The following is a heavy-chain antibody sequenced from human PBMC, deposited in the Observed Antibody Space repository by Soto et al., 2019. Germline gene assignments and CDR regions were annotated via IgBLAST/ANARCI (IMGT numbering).Heavy chain of an antibody. J-gene: IGHJ6*02. CDR1: GGTFSSYA. D-gene: IGHD2-2*01. CDR3: ARGTRDCSTTSCYSPQGYYRHDMDV. Sequence: ASVKVSCKAPGGTFSSYAISWVRQAPGQGLEWMGGIIPMFGSATYGQKFRGRVTITADESTSTAYMDLSSLRSEDSALYYCARGTRDCSTTSCYSPQGYYRHDMDVWGPGTTVTVSS. V-gene: IGHV1-69*13. CDR2: IIPMFGSA.